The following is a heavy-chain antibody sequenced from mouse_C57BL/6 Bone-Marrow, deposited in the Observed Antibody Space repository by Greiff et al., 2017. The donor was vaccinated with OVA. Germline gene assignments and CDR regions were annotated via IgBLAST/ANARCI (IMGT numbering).Heavy chain of an antibody. J-gene: IGHJ4*01. CDR3: AREPDYYGSSSYAMDY. D-gene: IGHD1-1*01. CDR1: GFTFSDYY. CDR2: INYDGSST. Sequence: EVQRVESEGGLVQPGSSMKLSCTASGFTFSDYYMAWVRQVPEKGLEWVANINYDGSSTYYLDSLKSRFIISRDNAKNILYLQMSSLKSEDTATYYCAREPDYYGSSSYAMDYWGQGTSVTVSS. V-gene: IGHV5-16*01.